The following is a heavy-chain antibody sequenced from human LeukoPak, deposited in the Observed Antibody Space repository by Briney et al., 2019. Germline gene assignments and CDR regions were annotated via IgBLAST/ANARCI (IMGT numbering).Heavy chain of an antibody. CDR3: AKGGATVIDY. D-gene: IGHD4-17*01. Sequence: GGSLRLSRAASGFTFSNYWMHWVRQAPGKGLVWVSRINSDGSSTTSADSVKGRFTISRDNAKNTLYLQMNSLRAEDTAVYYCAKGGATVIDYWGQGTLVTVSS. CDR2: INSDGSST. CDR1: GFTFSNYW. J-gene: IGHJ4*02. V-gene: IGHV3-74*01.